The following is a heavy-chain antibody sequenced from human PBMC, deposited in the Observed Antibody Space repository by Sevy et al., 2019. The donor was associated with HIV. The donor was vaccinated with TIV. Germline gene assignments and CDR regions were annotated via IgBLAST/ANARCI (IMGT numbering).Heavy chain of an antibody. Sequence: GGSPRLSCAASGFTFSSYWMSWVRQAPGKGLEWVANIKQDGSEKYYVDSVKGRFTISRDNAKNSLYLQMNSLRAEDTAVYYCARDRSDLPFDYWGQGTLVTVSS. CDR2: IKQDGSEK. V-gene: IGHV3-7*01. D-gene: IGHD2-2*01. CDR3: ARDRSDLPFDY. J-gene: IGHJ4*02. CDR1: GFTFSSYW.